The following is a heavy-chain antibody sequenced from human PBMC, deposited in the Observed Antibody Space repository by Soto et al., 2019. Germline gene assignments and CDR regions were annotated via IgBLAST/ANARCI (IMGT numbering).Heavy chain of an antibody. CDR3: ARAFPYCTDGVCGDYYYYYGMDV. Sequence: QVQLVQSGAEVKKPGASVKVSCKASGYTFTSYGLSWVRQAPGQGLEWMGWISAYNGNTNYAQKLQGRVTMTTDTSTDAAYMRLRSVRAGDTAAYSCARAFPYCTDGVCGDYYYYYGMDVWGHGSTVTVSS. J-gene: IGHJ6*02. CDR2: ISAYNGNT. V-gene: IGHV1-18*01. D-gene: IGHD2-8*01. CDR1: GYTFTSYG.